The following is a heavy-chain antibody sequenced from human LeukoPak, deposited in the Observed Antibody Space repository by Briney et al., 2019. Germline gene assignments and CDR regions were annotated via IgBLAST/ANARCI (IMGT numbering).Heavy chain of an antibody. Sequence: GGSLRLSCAASGFTFSSYSMSWVRQAPGKGLEWVTSISSSSSYIYYADSVKGRFTISRDNAKNSLYLQMNSLRAEDTAVYYCARDRYSSGWQGGFDYWGQGTLVTVSS. CDR3: ARDRYSSGWQGGFDY. CDR2: ISSSSSYI. D-gene: IGHD6-19*01. V-gene: IGHV3-21*01. CDR1: GFTFSSYS. J-gene: IGHJ4*02.